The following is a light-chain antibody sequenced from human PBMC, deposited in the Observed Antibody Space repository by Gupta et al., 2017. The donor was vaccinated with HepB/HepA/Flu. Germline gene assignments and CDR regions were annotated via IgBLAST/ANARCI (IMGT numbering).Light chain of an antibody. Sequence: QSVLTQTPSASATPGQRVTISYSGSSSNIGSNTVNWYQQLPGTAPKLLLYSNNPRPSGVPDRFSGSKSGTSASLAISGLQSEDEADYYCAAWDDSLVFGGGTKLTVL. J-gene: IGLJ2*01. CDR3: AAWDDSLV. CDR2: SNN. CDR1: SSNIGSNT. V-gene: IGLV1-44*01.